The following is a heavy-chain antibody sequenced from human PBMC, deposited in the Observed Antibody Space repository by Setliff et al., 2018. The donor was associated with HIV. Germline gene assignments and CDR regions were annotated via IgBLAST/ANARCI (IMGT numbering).Heavy chain of an antibody. Sequence: PSETLSLTCTVSGGSISSGAYYWTWIRQHPGKGLEWIGYIYYSGITHYNPSLKSRATISVDMSKNQFSLRLSSVTAADTAVYYCIIAYSSGWLAPMGFDSWGQGTLVTVSS. J-gene: IGHJ4*02. CDR3: IIAYSSGWLAPMGFDS. CDR2: IYYSGIT. D-gene: IGHD6-19*01. V-gene: IGHV4-31*08. CDR1: GGSISSGAYY.